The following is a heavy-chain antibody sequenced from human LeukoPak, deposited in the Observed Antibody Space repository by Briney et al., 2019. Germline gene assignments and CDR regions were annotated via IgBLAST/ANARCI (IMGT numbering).Heavy chain of an antibody. Sequence: GGSLRLSCAASGFTFSSYAMSWVRQAPGKGLEWVSGISGSGGGTHYADSVKGRFTISRGNSKNTLYLQINSLRAEDTAVYYCAIDRRGCTSTSCYYRFDYWGQGTLVTVSS. D-gene: IGHD2-2*01. J-gene: IGHJ4*02. CDR1: GFTFSSYA. CDR2: ISGSGGGT. CDR3: AIDRRGCTSTSCYYRFDY. V-gene: IGHV3-23*01.